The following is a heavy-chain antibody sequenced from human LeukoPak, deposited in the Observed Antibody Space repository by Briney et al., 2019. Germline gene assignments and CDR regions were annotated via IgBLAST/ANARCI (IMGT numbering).Heavy chain of an antibody. D-gene: IGHD5-12*01. Sequence: GGSLRLSCAASGFTFSSYAMHWVRQAPGKGLEYVSAISSNGGSTYYANSAKGRFTISRDNSKNTLYLQMGSLRAEDMAVYYCARGIGYSGYDLDYWGQGTLVTVSS. CDR1: GFTFSSYA. CDR2: ISSNGGST. J-gene: IGHJ4*02. V-gene: IGHV3-64*01. CDR3: ARGIGYSGYDLDY.